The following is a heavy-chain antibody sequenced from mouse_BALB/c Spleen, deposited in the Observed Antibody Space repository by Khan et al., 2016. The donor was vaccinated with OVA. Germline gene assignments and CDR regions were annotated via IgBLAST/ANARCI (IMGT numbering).Heavy chain of an antibody. CDR3: ARPPYFAYTLDH. V-gene: IGHV9-3-1*01. Sequence: QIQLVQSGPELKKPGETVKISCKASGYTFTNYGMNWVKQSPGKALKWMGWINTYTGEPTYADDFKGRFVFSLETSASTAYLQINNLKNEDTATYFCARPPYFAYTLDHWGQGTSVTVSP. J-gene: IGHJ4*01. CDR2: INTYTGEP. CDR1: GYTFTNYG. D-gene: IGHD2-10*01.